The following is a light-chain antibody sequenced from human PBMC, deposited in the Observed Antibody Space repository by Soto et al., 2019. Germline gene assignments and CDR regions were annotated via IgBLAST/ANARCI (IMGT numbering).Light chain of an antibody. CDR1: NIGTKS. Sequence: SYELTQAPSVSVAPGQTATISCGGNNIGTKSVHWYQQRPGQAPVVVVYDNRDRPSGIPDRISGTKSGTSASLAIRGLQSDDEADYYCAAWDDSLNGVVFGGGTKLTVL. CDR2: DNR. CDR3: AAWDDSLNGVV. J-gene: IGLJ2*01. V-gene: IGLV3-21*02.